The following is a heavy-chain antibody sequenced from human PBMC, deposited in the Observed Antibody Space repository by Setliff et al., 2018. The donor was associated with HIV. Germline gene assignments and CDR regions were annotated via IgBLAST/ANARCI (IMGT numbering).Heavy chain of an antibody. J-gene: IGHJ4*02. CDR2: LFYNGNT. D-gene: IGHD6-19*01. V-gene: IGHV4-39*01. CDR1: GGSVSSGSYY. CDR3: ARQFRYPNRAVAGVDY. Sequence: SETLSLTCSVSGGSVSSGSYYWGWIRQPPGKGPELIGNLFYNGNTYYNPSLESRVTISVDTSKNQFSLKLSSVTAADTAIYFCARQFRYPNRAVAGVDYWGQGTLVTVSS.